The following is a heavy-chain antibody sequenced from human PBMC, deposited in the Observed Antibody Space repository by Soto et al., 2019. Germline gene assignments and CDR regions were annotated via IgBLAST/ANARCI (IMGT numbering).Heavy chain of an antibody. D-gene: IGHD3-3*01. CDR3: AKGLEGSFYDFWSGYYTGDVWSFDY. V-gene: IGHV3-30*18. CDR2: ISYDGSNK. CDR1: GFTFSSYG. Sequence: HPGGSLRLSCAASGFTFSSYGMHWVRQAPGKGLECVAVISYDGSNKYYADSVKGRFTISRDNSKNTLYLQMNSLRAEDTAVYYCAKGLEGSFYDFWSGYYTGDVWSFDYWGQGTLVTVSS. J-gene: IGHJ4*02.